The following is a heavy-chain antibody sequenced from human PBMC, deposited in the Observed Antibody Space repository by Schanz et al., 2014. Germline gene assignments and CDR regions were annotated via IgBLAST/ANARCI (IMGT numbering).Heavy chain of an antibody. V-gene: IGHV3-23*04. J-gene: IGHJ6*02. CDR3: AKDCPRGSGSYSADGGMDV. D-gene: IGHD3-10*01. CDR1: GFGFSSYS. CDR2: ISASGGTT. Sequence: EVPLAESGGGLVQPGGSLRLSCAASGFGFSSYSMNWVRQIPGKGLEWVSAISASGGTTYYADSVKGRLTISRDNSKSTLNLQMNSLRAEDTAVYYCAKDCPRGSGSYSADGGMDVWGQGTTVTVSS.